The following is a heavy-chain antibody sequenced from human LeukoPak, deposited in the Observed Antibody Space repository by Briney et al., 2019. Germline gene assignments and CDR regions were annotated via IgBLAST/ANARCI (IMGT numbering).Heavy chain of an antibody. J-gene: IGHJ4*02. CDR1: GGSITGYY. CDR2: IHYTGAT. CDR3: ARGNILTGYCFDF. D-gene: IGHD3-9*01. Sequence: SETLSLTCAVYGGSITGYYWSWIRQTPGRGLEWVGEIHYTGATSYNPSLKSRATISTDTSKYQFSLRLSSVTAADTAVYYCARGNILTGYCFDFWGQGALVTVSS. V-gene: IGHV4-34*01.